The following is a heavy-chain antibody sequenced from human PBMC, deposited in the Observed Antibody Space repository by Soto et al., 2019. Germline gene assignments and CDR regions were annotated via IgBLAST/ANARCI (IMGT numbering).Heavy chain of an antibody. J-gene: IGHJ4*02. D-gene: IGHD3-10*01. CDR3: AKGRGDYCSGSVYYYDY. CDR2: IGGSGANT. CDR1: GFTLNNYA. Sequence: HPGGSLRLSCAASGFTLNNYAMSWVRQAPGKGLEWVSAIGGSGANTYYPDSVKGRFTISRDNSKNTLYLQMNSLRTDDTAVYYSAKGRGDYCSGSVYYYDYWGQGTVVTVSS. V-gene: IGHV3-23*01.